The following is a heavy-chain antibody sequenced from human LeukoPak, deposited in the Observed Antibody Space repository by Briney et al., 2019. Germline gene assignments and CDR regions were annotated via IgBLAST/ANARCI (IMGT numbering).Heavy chain of an antibody. Sequence: GGSLRLSCAASGFTFSDYYMSWIRQAPGKGLEWVSYISSSGSTIYYADSVKGRFTISRDNAKNSPYLQMNSLRAEDTAVYYCARDRRDSSRTYNYYYYYYMDVWGKGTTVTVSS. CDR3: ARDRRDSSRTYNYYYYYYMDV. CDR1: GFTFSDYY. J-gene: IGHJ6*03. D-gene: IGHD6-13*01. V-gene: IGHV3-11*01. CDR2: ISSSGSTI.